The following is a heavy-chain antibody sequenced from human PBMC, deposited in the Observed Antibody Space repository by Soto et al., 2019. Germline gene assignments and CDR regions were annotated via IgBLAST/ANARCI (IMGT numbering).Heavy chain of an antibody. CDR3: ARGRGYSGDDHYYYFDMDV. J-gene: IGHJ6*02. Sequence: QMQLVQSGAEVKKPGSSVKVSCKASEGTFNNYPITWVRQAPGEGLEWMGGSIPIFGTANYAQKFQGRVTISVDESTSTAYIELSSLRSEDTAVYYCARGRGYSGDDHYYYFDMDVWGQWTTVTVSS. CDR1: EGTFNNYP. V-gene: IGHV1-69*01. D-gene: IGHD5-12*01. CDR2: SIPIFGTA.